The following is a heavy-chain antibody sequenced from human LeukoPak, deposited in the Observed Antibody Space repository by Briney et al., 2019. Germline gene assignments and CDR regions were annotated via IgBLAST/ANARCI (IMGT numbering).Heavy chain of an antibody. V-gene: IGHV1-2*02. CDR1: GYTFTDYY. D-gene: IGHD3-22*01. CDR3: TSDTYYYDSTGLGDWFGP. Sequence: ASVKVSCKASGYTFTDYYMHWVRQAPGQGLEWMGWINPNSGGTNYAQKFQGRVTMTWDTSISTAYMELSSLRSDDTAVYYCTSDTYYYDSTGLGDWFGPWGQGALVTVSS. J-gene: IGHJ5*02. CDR2: INPNSGGT.